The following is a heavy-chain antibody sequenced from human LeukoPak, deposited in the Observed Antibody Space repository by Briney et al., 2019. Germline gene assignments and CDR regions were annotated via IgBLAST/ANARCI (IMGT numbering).Heavy chain of an antibody. Sequence: ASVKVSCEASGYTFTGYYMHWVRQAPGQGLEWMGWINPNSGGTNYAQKFQGRVTMTRDTSISTAYMELSRLRSDDTAVYYCARGGPYYGDYGGGLFDYWGQGTLVTVSS. CDR2: INPNSGGT. D-gene: IGHD4-17*01. J-gene: IGHJ4*02. V-gene: IGHV1-2*02. CDR1: GYTFTGYY. CDR3: ARGGPYYGDYGGGLFDY.